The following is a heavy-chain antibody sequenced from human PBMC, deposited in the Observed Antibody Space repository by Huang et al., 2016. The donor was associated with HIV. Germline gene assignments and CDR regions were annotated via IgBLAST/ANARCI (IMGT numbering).Heavy chain of an antibody. J-gene: IGHJ4*02. Sequence: QLHLQEAGSGLVKPSETLSLSCGVIGASVGDMGHHWAWIRQAPGKGVECIGSVNSGGKLDHEPSVKSGGTLSLDTTNNPLSLKVNSVTAADTAVYYCASAIVVVATIRYYFDYWGQG. V-gene: IGHV4-39*02. D-gene: IGHD2-21*02. CDR1: GASVGDMGHH. CDR2: VNSGGKL. CDR3: ASAIVVVATIRYYFDY.